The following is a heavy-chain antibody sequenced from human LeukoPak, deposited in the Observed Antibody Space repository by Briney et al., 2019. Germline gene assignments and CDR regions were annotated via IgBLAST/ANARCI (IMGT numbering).Heavy chain of an antibody. D-gene: IGHD5-24*01. V-gene: IGHV4-34*01. CDR3: ARRGNYRPPIPNGRHFDI. CDR2: INHSGST. CDR1: GGSFSGYY. Sequence: SETLSLTCAVYGGSFSGYYWSWIRQPPGKGLEWIGEINHSGSTNYNPSLKSRVTISVDTSKNQFSLKLSSVTAADTAVYYCARRGNYRPPIPNGRHFDIWGQGTMVTVSS. J-gene: IGHJ3*02.